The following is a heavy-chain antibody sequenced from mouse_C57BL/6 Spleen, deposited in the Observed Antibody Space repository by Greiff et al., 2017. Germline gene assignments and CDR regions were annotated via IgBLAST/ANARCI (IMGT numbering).Heavy chain of an antibody. Sequence: QVQLKQPGAELVKPGASVKLSCKASGYTFTSYWMHWVKQRPGQGLEWIGMIHPNSGSTNYNEKFKSKATLTVDKSSSTAYMQLSSLTSEDSAVXYCARGNDYHYAMDYWGQGTSVTVSS. J-gene: IGHJ4*01. CDR3: ARGNDYHYAMDY. CDR2: IHPNSGST. D-gene: IGHD2-4*01. V-gene: IGHV1-64*01. CDR1: GYTFTSYW.